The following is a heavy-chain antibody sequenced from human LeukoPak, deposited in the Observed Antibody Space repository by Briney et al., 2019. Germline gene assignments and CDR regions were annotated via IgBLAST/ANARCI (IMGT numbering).Heavy chain of an antibody. J-gene: IGHJ1*01. V-gene: IGHV3-72*01. Sequence: PGGSLRLSCAASGFTFSDHYMDWVRQAPGKGLEWVGRTRNKTDNYAAEYAASVEGRFTVSRDDSTTSMYLQMNSLKSEDSAVYYCVSDSRGFSGQAYWGRGTLVTVSS. CDR2: TRNKTDNYAA. D-gene: IGHD5-12*01. CDR3: VSDSRGFSGQAY. CDR1: GFTFSDHY.